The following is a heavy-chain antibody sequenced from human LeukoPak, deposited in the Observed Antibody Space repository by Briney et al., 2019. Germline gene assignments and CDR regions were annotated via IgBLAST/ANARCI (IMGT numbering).Heavy chain of an antibody. CDR3: ARLQYCSGTSCYWFDP. CDR2: IYHTGST. D-gene: IGHD2-2*01. CDR1: GGSLSSGLYS. Sequence: SETLSLTCDVSGGSLSSGLYSWSWIRQPLGTGLEWIGYIYHTGSTYYNPSLKSRVTISVDTSKNQFSLRLSSVTAADTAVYYCARLQYCSGTSCYWFDPWGQGTLVTVSS. J-gene: IGHJ5*02. V-gene: IGHV4-30-2*01.